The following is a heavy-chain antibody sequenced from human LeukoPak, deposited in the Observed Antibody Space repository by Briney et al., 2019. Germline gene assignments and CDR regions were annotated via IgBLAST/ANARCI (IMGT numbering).Heavy chain of an antibody. J-gene: IGHJ4*02. Sequence: TGGSLRLSCAASGFAFSGYGMHWVRQSPGAGLEWVTFIHYNGKNQYYTDSVRGRFTISRDNSKNMLYLQMNNLRPEDTGVYYCVSAPWLDGYNLYHFDYWGQGSLVTVSS. D-gene: IGHD5-24*01. CDR3: VSAPWLDGYNLYHFDY. V-gene: IGHV3-30*02. CDR1: GFAFSGYG. CDR2: IHYNGKNQ.